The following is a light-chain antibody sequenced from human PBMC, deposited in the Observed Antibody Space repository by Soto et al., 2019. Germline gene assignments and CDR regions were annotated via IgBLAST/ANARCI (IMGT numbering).Light chain of an antibody. CDR2: DAS. CDR3: QQYDDLPFT. Sequence: DIQMTQSPSSLSASVGDRVTITCQASQDISNSLNWYQQKPGKAPKLLIYDASKLETGVPLRFSGSGSGTDFTFTISSLQPEDIATYHCQQYDDLPFTFGPGTKVDLK. CDR1: QDISNS. J-gene: IGKJ3*01. V-gene: IGKV1-33*01.